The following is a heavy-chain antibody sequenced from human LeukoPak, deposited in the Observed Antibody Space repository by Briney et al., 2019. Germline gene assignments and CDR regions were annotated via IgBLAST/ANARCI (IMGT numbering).Heavy chain of an antibody. Sequence: SETLSLTCTVSGGSVSTSDYYWGWIRQSPVKGLGWIGDVFYTGKTNYNPSLRGRATISIDTSKNQFSLKLTYVTAADSAVYYCARVFDSWGQRTLVTVSS. CDR3: ARVFDS. J-gene: IGHJ4*02. V-gene: IGHV4-39*07. CDR1: GGSVSTSDYY. CDR2: VFYTGKT.